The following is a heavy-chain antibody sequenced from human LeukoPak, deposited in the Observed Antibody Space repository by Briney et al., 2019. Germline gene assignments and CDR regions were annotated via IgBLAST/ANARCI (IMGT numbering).Heavy chain of an antibody. CDR3: VRDCSGGSCYPDAFDI. V-gene: IGHV4-4*07. J-gene: IGHJ3*02. CDR2: IFGSGST. CDR1: GGSISVYY. Sequence: PSETLSLTRTVSGGSISVYYWHWIRQPAGKGLEWIGRIFGSGSTNYNPSLKSRVTMSVDTSKNHFSLNLRYVTAADTAIYYCVRDCSGGSCYPDAFDIWGQGTMVTVSS. D-gene: IGHD2-15*01.